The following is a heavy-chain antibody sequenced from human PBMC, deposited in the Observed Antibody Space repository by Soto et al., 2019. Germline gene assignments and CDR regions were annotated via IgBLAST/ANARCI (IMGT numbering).Heavy chain of an antibody. D-gene: IGHD3-10*01. V-gene: IGHV3-23*01. CDR1: GVTVSTNG. CDR3: GTGRMPPVRVGLAY. J-gene: IGHJ4*02. CDR2: ISGGGNT. Sequence: EVQLLESGGGLEQPGGSLRLSCAASGVTVSTNGMTWVRQAPGKGLEWVSTISGGGNTYYADSVKGRFSISRDNSKNTLFLKMSGRRVEETAIFYCGTGRMPPVRVGLAYGGRETRVTVS.